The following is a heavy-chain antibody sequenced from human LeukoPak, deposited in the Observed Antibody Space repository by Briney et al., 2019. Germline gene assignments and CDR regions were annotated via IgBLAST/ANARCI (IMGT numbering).Heavy chain of an antibody. CDR1: GGSISSGSYY. CDR3: ARARAGYYDILTGYYKLRTFDY. J-gene: IGHJ4*02. Sequence: SETLSLTCTVSGGSISSGSYYWSWIRQHPGKGLEWIGYIYYSGSTYYNPSLKSRVTISVDTSKNQFSLRLSSVTAADTAVYFCARARAGYYDILTGYYKLRTFDYWGQGSLVTVSS. D-gene: IGHD3-9*01. CDR2: IYYSGST. V-gene: IGHV4-31*03.